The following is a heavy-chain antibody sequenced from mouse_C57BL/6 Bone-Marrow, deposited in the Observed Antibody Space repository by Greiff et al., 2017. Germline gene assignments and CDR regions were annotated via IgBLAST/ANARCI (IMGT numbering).Heavy chain of an antibody. J-gene: IGHJ3*01. Sequence: VQRVESGAELARPGASVKLSCKASGYTFTSYGISWVKQRTGQSLEWIGEIYPRSGNTYYNEKFKGKATLTADKSSSTAYMALRSLTSEDSAVYFCARDYGSSPWFAYWGQGTLVTVSA. V-gene: IGHV1-81*01. CDR3: ARDYGSSPWFAY. CDR1: GYTFTSYG. D-gene: IGHD1-1*01. CDR2: IYPRSGNT.